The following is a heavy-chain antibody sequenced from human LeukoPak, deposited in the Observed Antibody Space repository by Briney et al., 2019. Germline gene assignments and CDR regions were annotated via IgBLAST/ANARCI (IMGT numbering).Heavy chain of an antibody. D-gene: IGHD5-12*01. Sequence: PGGSLELSCAASGFHFSKAWMSGGRPAPGKGLEWVGRIKSKTDGGTTDYAAPVKGRFTISRDDSKNTLYLQMNSLKTEDTAVYYCTTNGYDLDYWGQGTLVTVSS. CDR2: IKSKTDGGTT. J-gene: IGHJ4*02. CDR3: TTNGYDLDY. CDR1: GFHFSKAW. V-gene: IGHV3-15*01.